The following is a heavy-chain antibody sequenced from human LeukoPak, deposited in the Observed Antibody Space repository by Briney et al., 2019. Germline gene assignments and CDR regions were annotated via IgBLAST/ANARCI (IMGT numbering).Heavy chain of an antibody. V-gene: IGHV3-30*18. J-gene: IGHJ6*02. CDR2: ISYDGSNK. Sequence: PGGSLRLSCAASGFTFSSYGMHWVRQAPGKGLEWVAVISYDGSNKYYADSVKGRFTISRDISKNTLYLQMNSLRAEDTAVYYCAKGSQGRGYSGYDRIYNYYYYYGMDVWGQGTTVTVSS. D-gene: IGHD5-12*01. CDR1: GFTFSSYG. CDR3: AKGSQGRGYSGYDRIYNYYYYYGMDV.